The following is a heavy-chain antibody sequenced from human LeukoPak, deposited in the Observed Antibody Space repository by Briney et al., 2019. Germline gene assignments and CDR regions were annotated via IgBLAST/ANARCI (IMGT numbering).Heavy chain of an antibody. CDR2: INHSGST. D-gene: IGHD3-22*01. V-gene: IGHV4-34*01. CDR3: ARGRSRYYYDSSGYHRGLDY. Sequence: SETLSLTCAVYGGSFSGYYWSWIRQPPGKGLGWIGEINHSGSTNYNPSLKSRVTISVDTSKNQFSLKLSSVTAADTAVYYCARGRSRYYYDSSGYHRGLDYWGQGTLVTVSS. J-gene: IGHJ4*02. CDR1: GGSFSGYY.